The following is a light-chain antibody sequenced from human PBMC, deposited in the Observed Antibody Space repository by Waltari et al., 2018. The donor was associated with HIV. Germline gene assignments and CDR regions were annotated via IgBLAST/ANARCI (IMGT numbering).Light chain of an antibody. V-gene: IGLV1-47*01. J-gene: IGLJ2*01. CDR3: ATWDDSLNGVL. CDR2: RDT. Sequence: SVLTQPPSASGTPGQKVTISCSGTSSTIGSNSVFWYQQLPGAAPKLLISRDTPRPSGVPDRFSGSKSGTSASLAISGRRSEDEAVYSCATWDDSLNGVLFGGGTNLNVL. CDR1: SSTIGSNS.